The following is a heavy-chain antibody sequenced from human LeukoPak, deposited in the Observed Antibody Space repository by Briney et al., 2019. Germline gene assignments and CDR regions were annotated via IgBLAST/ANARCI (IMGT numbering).Heavy chain of an antibody. CDR1: GGSISSYC. Sequence: SETLSLTCTVSGGSISSYCWSWIRQPPGKGLEWIGYIYYSGSTNYNPSLKSRVTISVDTSKNQFSLKLTSVTAADTAVYYCARGYSSSSYYFDSWGQGTLVSVSS. D-gene: IGHD6-6*01. J-gene: IGHJ4*02. CDR3: ARGYSSSSYYFDS. CDR2: IYYSGST. V-gene: IGHV4-59*01.